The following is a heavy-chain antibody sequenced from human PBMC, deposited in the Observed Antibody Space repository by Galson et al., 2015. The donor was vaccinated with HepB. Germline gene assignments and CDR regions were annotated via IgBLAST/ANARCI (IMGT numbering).Heavy chain of an antibody. CDR2: ISAYNGNT. CDR3: ARSEDIVVVPAAIVFFDY. V-gene: IGHV1-18*01. Sequence: SVKVSCKASGYTFTSYGISWVRQAPGQGLEWMGWISAYNGNTNYAQKLQGRVTMTTDTSTSTAYMELRSLRSDDTAVYYCARSEDIVVVPAAIVFFDYWGQGTLVTVSS. CDR1: GYTFTSYG. D-gene: IGHD2-2*01. J-gene: IGHJ4*02.